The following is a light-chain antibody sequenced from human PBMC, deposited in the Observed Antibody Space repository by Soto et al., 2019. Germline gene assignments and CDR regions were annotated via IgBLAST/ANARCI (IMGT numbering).Light chain of an antibody. CDR1: QSVSNN. CDR3: QQYDEWPPAFS. V-gene: IGKV3-15*01. CDR2: GAS. J-gene: IGKJ2*01. Sequence: EIVMTQSPATLSVSPGERATLSCRASQSVSNNLAWFQQKPGQAPRLLIYGASTRATGIPARITSSGSGTEFTLTISSLQSEDFAVYYCQQYDEWPPAFSFGRGIKLEI.